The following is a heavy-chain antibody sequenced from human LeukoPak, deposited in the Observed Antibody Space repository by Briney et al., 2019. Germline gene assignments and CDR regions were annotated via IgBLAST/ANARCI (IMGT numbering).Heavy chain of an antibody. CDR2: INPNGGGT. CDR3: ARRPYYDSSGSPFDY. V-gene: IGHV1-2*02. CDR1: GYTFTGYY. D-gene: IGHD3-22*01. Sequence: ASVKVSCKASGYTFTGYYMHWVRQAPGQGLEWMGWINPNGGGTNYAQKFQGRVTMTRDTSISTAYMELSRLRSDDTAVYYCARRPYYDSSGSPFDYWGQGTLVTVSS. J-gene: IGHJ4*02.